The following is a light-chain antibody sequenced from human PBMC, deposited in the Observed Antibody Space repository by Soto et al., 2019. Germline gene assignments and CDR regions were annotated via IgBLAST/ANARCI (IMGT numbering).Light chain of an antibody. Sequence: DIQMTQSPSSLSASVGDRVTITCRASQSISSNLNWYQQQPGKVPKLLIYAASSLQSGVPSRFSGSGCGRDFTLTIRSPQPEDFATYYCQQGYRSPPTFGQGSKVEIK. CDR1: QSISSN. J-gene: IGKJ1*01. V-gene: IGKV1-39*01. CDR3: QQGYRSPPT. CDR2: AAS.